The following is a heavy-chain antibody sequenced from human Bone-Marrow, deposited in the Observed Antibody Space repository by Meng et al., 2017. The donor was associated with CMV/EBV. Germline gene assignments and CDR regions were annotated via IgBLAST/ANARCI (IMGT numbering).Heavy chain of an antibody. D-gene: IGHD3-16*01. CDR1: GASITSSMW. CDR2: IDHSGKS. J-gene: IGHJ5*02. Sequence: SETLSLTCAVSGASITSSMWWTWVRQRPGKGLEWVGEIDHSGKSNSNPSLKSRLTLSLDTSNNHLSLRMTSVTAEDTAIYYCARVREHTSLGNYWFDPWGQGTLVTVSS. V-gene: IGHV4-4*02. CDR3: ARVREHTSLGNYWFDP.